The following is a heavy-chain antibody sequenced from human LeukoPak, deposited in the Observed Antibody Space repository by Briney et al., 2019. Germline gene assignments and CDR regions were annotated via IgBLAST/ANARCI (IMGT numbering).Heavy chain of an antibody. V-gene: IGHV1-18*01. J-gene: IGHJ4*02. Sequence: GASVKVSCKASGYTFTSYGINWVRQAPGQGLEWMGWISAYNGNTNYAQKVQGRVTMTTDTSTSTAYMELRSLRSDDTAVYYCARGGRRDSSWCPDYWGQGTLVTVSS. D-gene: IGHD6-13*01. CDR1: GYTFTSYG. CDR2: ISAYNGNT. CDR3: ARGGRRDSSWCPDY.